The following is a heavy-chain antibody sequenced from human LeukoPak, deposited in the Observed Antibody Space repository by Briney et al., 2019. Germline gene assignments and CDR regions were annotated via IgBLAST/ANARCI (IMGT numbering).Heavy chain of an antibody. Sequence: GGSLRLSCAASGFTFSSYAMSWVRQAPGKGLEWVSAISGSGGSTHYADSVKGRFTISRDNSKNTLYVQMNSLRAEDTAVYYCVKPSGITVTSYFDYWGQGTLVIVSS. D-gene: IGHD6-19*01. J-gene: IGHJ4*02. CDR1: GFTFSSYA. CDR3: VKPSGITVTSYFDY. CDR2: ISGSGGST. V-gene: IGHV3-23*01.